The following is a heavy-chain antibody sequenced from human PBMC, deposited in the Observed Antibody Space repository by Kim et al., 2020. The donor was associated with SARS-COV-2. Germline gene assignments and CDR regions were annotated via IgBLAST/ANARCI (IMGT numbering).Heavy chain of an antibody. CDR3: ASPSPYCSSTSCYPPNFYYYGMDV. CDR2: IIPIFGTA. V-gene: IGHV1-69*13. CDR1: GGTFSSYA. Sequence: SVKVSCKASGGTFSSYAISWVRQAPGQGLEWMGGIIPIFGTANYAQKFQGRVTITADESTSTAYMELSSLRSEDTAVYYCASPSPYCSSTSCYPPNFYYYGMDVWGQGTTVTVSS. J-gene: IGHJ6*02. D-gene: IGHD2-2*01.